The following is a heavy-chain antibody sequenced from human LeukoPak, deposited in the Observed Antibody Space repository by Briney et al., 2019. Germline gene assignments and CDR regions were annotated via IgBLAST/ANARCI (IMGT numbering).Heavy chain of an antibody. D-gene: IGHD6-19*01. CDR3: ARVAGSSGCFDY. CDR1: GYTFTGYY. J-gene: IGHJ4*02. V-gene: IGHV1-2*02. Sequence: GVSVKVSCKASGYTFTGYYMHWVRQAPGQGLEWRGWINPNSGGTNYAQKFQGRVTMTRDTSISTAYMELSRLRSDDTAVYYCARVAGSSGCFDYWGQGTLVTVSS. CDR2: INPNSGGT.